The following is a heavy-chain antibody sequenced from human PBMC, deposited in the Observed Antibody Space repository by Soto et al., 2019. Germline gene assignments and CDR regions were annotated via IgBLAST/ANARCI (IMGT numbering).Heavy chain of an antibody. V-gene: IGHV3-66*01. D-gene: IGHD2-15*01. Sequence: EVQLVESGGDLVQPGGSLRLSCAASGFTVSSHYMNWVRQAPGKGLEWVSLIQSGGSTFYADSVKGRFTISRDNSKNTLFLQMNRLRVEDTAMYYCSRDDVYCSGGSCYGVPMYVWGRGTTVTVSS. CDR2: IQSGGST. J-gene: IGHJ6*03. CDR1: GFTVSSHY. CDR3: SRDDVYCSGGSCYGVPMYV.